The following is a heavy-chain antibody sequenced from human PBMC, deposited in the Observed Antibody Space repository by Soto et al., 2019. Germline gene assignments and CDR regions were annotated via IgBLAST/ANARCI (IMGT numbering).Heavy chain of an antibody. J-gene: IGHJ3*02. CDR1: GGSISSSSYY. Sequence: PSETLSLTCTVSGGSISSSSYYWGWIRQPPGKGLEWIGSIYYSGSTYYNPSLKSRVTISVDTSKSQFSLKLSSVTAADTAVYYCARHIEMANDAFDIWGQGTMVTVSS. V-gene: IGHV4-39*01. D-gene: IGHD5-12*01. CDR2: IYYSGST. CDR3: ARHIEMANDAFDI.